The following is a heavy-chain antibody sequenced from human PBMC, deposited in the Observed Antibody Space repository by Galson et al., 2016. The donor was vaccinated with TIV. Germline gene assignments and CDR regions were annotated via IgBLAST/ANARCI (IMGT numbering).Heavy chain of an antibody. CDR1: GYNFRSYW. CDR3: ARMSLLGALDV. D-gene: IGHD3-16*01. CDR2: IFPNDSDI. J-gene: IGHJ3*01. V-gene: IGHV5-51*03. Sequence: QSGAEVKKPGEPLKISCKGSGYNFRSYWIAWVRQMPGKGFEWLGIIFPNDSDIRYSPYFRGLVTMSADKSTSTAYLQCSSLKASDTAMYYCARMSLLGALDVWGQGTMVIVSS.